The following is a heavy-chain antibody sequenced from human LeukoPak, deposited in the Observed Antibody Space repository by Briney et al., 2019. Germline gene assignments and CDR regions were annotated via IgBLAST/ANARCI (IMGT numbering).Heavy chain of an antibody. V-gene: IGHV3-21*01. J-gene: IGHJ4*02. D-gene: IGHD1-7*01. CDR1: GFTFSSYG. CDR3: ARDRNWNYDY. Sequence: GGSLRLSCAASGFTFSSYGMHWVRQAPGKGLEWVSSIGGSGDSIYYADSVKGRFTISRDNAKNSLDLQMNSLRAEDTAVYYCARDRNWNYDYWGQGTLVTVSS. CDR2: IGGSGDSI.